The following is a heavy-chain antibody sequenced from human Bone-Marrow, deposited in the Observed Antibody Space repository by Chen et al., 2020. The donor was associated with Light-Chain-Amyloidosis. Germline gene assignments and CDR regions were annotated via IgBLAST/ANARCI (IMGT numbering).Heavy chain of an antibody. V-gene: IGHV1-69*01. J-gene: IGHJ4*02. CDR3: ARDWGAGSGSYYPY. Sequence: QVQMVQSGAEVKKPGSSVKVSCKASGGTFSSYAISWLRQAPGQGLEWMGGIIPIFGTANYAQKFQGRVTITADESTSTAYMELTSLRSEDTAVYYCARDWGAGSGSYYPYWGQGTLVTVSS. D-gene: IGHD1-26*01. CDR2: IIPIFGTA. CDR1: GGTFSSYA.